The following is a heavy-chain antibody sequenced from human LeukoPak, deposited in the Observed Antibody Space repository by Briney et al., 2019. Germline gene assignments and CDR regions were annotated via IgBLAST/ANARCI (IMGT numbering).Heavy chain of an antibody. CDR3: AKDSRSLAAAGEVDY. CDR2: ISGNGVDT. D-gene: IGHD6-13*01. CDR1: GFTFSSKS. Sequence: GGSLRLSCAAPGFTFSSKSMTWVRQAPGKGLEWVSAISGNGVDTFYADSVKGRFTISRDNSRNTLYLQMNSLRAEDTAVYYCAKDSRSLAAAGEVDYWGQGTLVTVSS. J-gene: IGHJ4*02. V-gene: IGHV3-23*01.